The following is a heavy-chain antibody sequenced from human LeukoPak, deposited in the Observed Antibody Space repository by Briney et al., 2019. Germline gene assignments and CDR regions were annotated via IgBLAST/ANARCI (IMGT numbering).Heavy chain of an antibody. CDR2: IIPIFGTA. J-gene: IGHJ4*02. D-gene: IGHD5-18*01. CDR1: GGTFSGYA. Sequence: ASVKVSCKASGGTFSGYAISWVRQAPGQGLEWMGRIIPIFGTANYAQKFQGRVTITTDESTSTAYMELSSLRSEDTAVYYCARDSQRGYSYGLDYWGQGTLVTVSS. CDR3: ARDSQRGYSYGLDY. V-gene: IGHV1-69*05.